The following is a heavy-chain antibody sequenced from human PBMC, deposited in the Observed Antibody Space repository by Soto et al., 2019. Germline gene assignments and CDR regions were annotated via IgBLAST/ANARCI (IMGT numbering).Heavy chain of an antibody. CDR3: ARGYPEYSGYEYYYYYMDV. V-gene: IGHV6-1*01. J-gene: IGHJ6*03. D-gene: IGHD5-12*01. Sequence: SRTLSLTCAISGDSVSSNSAAWNWIRQSPSRGLEWLGRTYYRSKWYNDYAVSGKSRITINPDTSKTQFSLQLNSVTPEDTAVYYCARGYPEYSGYEYYYYYMDVWGKGTTVTVSS. CDR1: GDSVSSNSAA. CDR2: TYYRSKWYN.